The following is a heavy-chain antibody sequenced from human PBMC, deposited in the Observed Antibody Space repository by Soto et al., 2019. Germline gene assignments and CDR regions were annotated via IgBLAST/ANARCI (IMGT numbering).Heavy chain of an antibody. CDR1: GGSVSSGSHQ. D-gene: IGHD3-9*01. V-gene: IGHV4-61*01. J-gene: IGHJ3*02. Sequence: SETLSLTCTVSGGSVSSGSHQWSWIRQSPGKGLEWIGYIYYTGSNNYSPSLKSRVTMSLDTSKNQFSLKLTSVTAADTAVYYCARGGSNDWQVAFDIWGQGTMVTVSS. CDR2: IYYTGSN. CDR3: ARGGSNDWQVAFDI.